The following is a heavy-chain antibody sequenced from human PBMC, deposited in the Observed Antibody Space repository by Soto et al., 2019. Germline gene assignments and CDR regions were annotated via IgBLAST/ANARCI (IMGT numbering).Heavy chain of an antibody. V-gene: IGHV3-7*01. CDR3: ARDEESYDFWSGYQYAARGAFDI. CDR1: GFTFSSYW. D-gene: IGHD3-3*01. J-gene: IGHJ3*02. CDR2: IKQDGSEK. Sequence: GGSLRLSCAASGFTFSSYWMSWVRQAPGKGLEWVANIKQDGSEKYYVDSVKGRLPISRDNGKNSLYLQMNGLRAEDTAVYYCARDEESYDFWSGYQYAARGAFDIWGQGTMVTVSS.